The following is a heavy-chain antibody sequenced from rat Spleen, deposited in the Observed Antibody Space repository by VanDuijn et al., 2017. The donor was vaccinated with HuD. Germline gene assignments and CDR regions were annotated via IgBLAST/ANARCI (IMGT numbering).Heavy chain of an antibody. CDR3: ARHSNWGFDY. Sequence: EVQLVESDGGLVQPGGSLKLSCAASGFTFSDYYMAWVRQPPTKGLEWVATISHDGSNTYYRDSLKGRFPISRDNAKSTLYLQMDSLRSEDTATYYCARHSNWGFDYWGQGVMVTVSS. CDR1: GFTFSDYY. V-gene: IGHV5-29*01. CDR2: ISHDGSNT. D-gene: IGHD5-1*01. J-gene: IGHJ2*01.